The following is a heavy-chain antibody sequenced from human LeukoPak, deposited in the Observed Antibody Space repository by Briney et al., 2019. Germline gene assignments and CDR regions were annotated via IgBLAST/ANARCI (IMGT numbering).Heavy chain of an antibody. Sequence: PGGSLRPSCAASGFTFSSYSMNWVRQAPGKGLEWVSYISSSSRTIYYADSVKGRFTISRDNAKNSLYLQMNSLRAEDTAVYYCARDHYGGYGVDYWGQGTLVTVSS. V-gene: IGHV3-48*01. CDR2: ISSSSRTI. J-gene: IGHJ4*02. D-gene: IGHD4-17*01. CDR3: ARDHYGGYGVDY. CDR1: GFTFSSYS.